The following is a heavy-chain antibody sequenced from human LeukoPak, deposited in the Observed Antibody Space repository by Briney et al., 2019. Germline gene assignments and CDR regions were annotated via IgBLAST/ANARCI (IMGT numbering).Heavy chain of an antibody. CDR3: ARGRRIVVLPGRGYFDL. CDR2: IYYAGST. D-gene: IGHD4/OR15-4a*01. Sequence: SETLSFTCTVSGDSISSSSYYRRWIRVPPGKRLEWIASIYYAGSTYYNPSLKSRVTLSVDTSTNHFSLNIKSVTAADTAMYYCARGRRIVVLPGRGYFDLWGRGTLVTVSS. J-gene: IGHJ2*01. CDR1: GDSISSSSYY. V-gene: IGHV4-39*02.